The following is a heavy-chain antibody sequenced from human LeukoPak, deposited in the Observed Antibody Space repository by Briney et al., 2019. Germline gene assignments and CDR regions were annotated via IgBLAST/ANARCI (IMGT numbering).Heavy chain of an antibody. D-gene: IGHD2-2*02. Sequence: SQTLSLTCTVSGGSISSGDYYWSWIRQPPGKGPEWIGYISYSGSTYYNPSLKSRVTISVDTSKNQFSLKLSSVTAADTAVYYCARRVVPAAIQGPDYWGQGTLVTVSS. J-gene: IGHJ4*02. CDR2: ISYSGST. V-gene: IGHV4-30-4*08. CDR1: GGSISSGDYY. CDR3: ARRVVPAAIQGPDY.